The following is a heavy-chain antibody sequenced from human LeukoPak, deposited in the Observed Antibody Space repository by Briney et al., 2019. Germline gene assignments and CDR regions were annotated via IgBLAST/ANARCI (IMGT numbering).Heavy chain of an antibody. D-gene: IGHD2-15*01. J-gene: IGHJ4*02. CDR2: ISGSGGST. V-gene: IGHV3-23*01. CDR1: GFTFSSYA. CDR3: AKDLGYCSGGSCYPLDY. Sequence: GGSLRLSCAASGFTFSSYAMSWVRQAPGKGLEWVSAISGSGGSTYYADSVKGRFTISRDNSKNTLYLQMNSLRAEDTAVYYCAKDLGYCSGGSCYPLDYGGQGTLVTVSS.